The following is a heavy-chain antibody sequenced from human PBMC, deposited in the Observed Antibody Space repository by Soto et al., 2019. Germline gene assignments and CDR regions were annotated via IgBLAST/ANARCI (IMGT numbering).Heavy chain of an antibody. D-gene: IGHD2-8*01. CDR2: IGPGGDT. V-gene: IGHV3-13*04. CDR3: ARGPTEFLYFRKGYFDL. J-gene: IGHJ2*01. CDR1: GFTFSSYD. Sequence: DVHLVESGGGLVHPGGSLRLSCAASGFTFSSYDMHWVRQPAGKGLQWVSTIGPGGDTYYAGSVKDRFTISRENANHSLFLQMNSLTDGDTAVYYCARGPTEFLYFRKGYFDLWGRGTLVTVSS.